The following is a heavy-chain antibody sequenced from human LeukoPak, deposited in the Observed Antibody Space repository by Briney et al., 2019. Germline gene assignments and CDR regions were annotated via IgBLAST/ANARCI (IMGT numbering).Heavy chain of an antibody. V-gene: IGHV4-38-2*02. J-gene: IGHJ3*02. CDR1: GYSISSVYY. CDR3: AKSNGYGLIDI. Sequence: SETLSLTCTVSGYSISSVYYLGWIRQPPGKGLEWIGNIYHNGSTHYTPSLKSRATISVDTSKNQFSLKVTSVTAADTAVYYCAKSNGYGLIDIWGQGTMVTVSS. CDR2: IYHNGST. D-gene: IGHD3-22*01.